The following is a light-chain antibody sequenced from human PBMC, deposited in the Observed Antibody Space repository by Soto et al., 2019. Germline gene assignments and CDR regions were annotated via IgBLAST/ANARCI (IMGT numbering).Light chain of an antibody. CDR2: DNN. CDR3: GTWDSSLSAYV. J-gene: IGLJ1*01. CDR1: SFHIGHNY. Sequence: QSVLTQPPSVSAAPGQKVTTSCSGSSFHIGHNYVSWYQQLPGTAPKLLIYDNNKRPSGIPDRFSGSKSGTSHTLGITGLQTGDEADYYCGTWDSSLSAYVFGTGTKVTVL. V-gene: IGLV1-51*01.